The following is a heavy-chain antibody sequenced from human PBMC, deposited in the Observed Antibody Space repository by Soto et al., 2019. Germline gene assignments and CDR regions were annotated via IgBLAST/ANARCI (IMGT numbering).Heavy chain of an antibody. Sequence: EVQLVESGGGLVKPGGSLRLSCAASGFTFSSYSMNGVRQAPGKGLEWVSSISSSSSYIYYADSVKGRFTISRDNAKNSLYLQRNSLRAEYTAVYYCARDLRSLLWLGELSHYYYYGMDDWGQGTTVTVSS. D-gene: IGHD3-10*01. CDR3: ARDLRSLLWLGELSHYYYYGMDD. CDR1: GFTFSSYS. J-gene: IGHJ6*02. V-gene: IGHV3-21*01. CDR2: ISSSSSYI.